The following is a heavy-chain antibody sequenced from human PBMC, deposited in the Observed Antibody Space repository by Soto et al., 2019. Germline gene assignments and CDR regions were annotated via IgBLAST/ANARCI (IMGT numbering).Heavy chain of an antibody. D-gene: IGHD6-19*01. J-gene: IGHJ4*02. CDR1: GGSISSYY. Sequence: SETLSLTCTVSGGSISSYYWSWIRQPPGKGLEWIGYIYYSGSTNYNPSLKSRVTISVDTSKNQFSLKLSSVTAADTAVYYCATGGSSGWSDFDYWGQGTLVTVSS. CDR3: ATGGSSGWSDFDY. CDR2: IYYSGST. V-gene: IGHV4-59*08.